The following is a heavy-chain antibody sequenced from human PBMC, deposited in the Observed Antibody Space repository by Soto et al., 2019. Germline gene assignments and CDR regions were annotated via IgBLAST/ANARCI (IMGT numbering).Heavy chain of an antibody. CDR3: ARLTGYSSGWFSGAGGFDP. Sequence: ASVKVSCKASGYTFTSYYMHWVRQAPGQGLEWMGIINPSGGSTSYAQKFQGRVTMTRDTSTSTVYMGLSSLRSEDTAVYYCARLTGYSSGWFSGAGGFDPWGQGTLVTVSS. D-gene: IGHD6-13*01. CDR2: INPSGGST. J-gene: IGHJ5*02. V-gene: IGHV1-46*01. CDR1: GYTFTSYY.